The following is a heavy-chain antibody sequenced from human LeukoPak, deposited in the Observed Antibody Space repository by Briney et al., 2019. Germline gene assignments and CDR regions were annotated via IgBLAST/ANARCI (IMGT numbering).Heavy chain of an antibody. J-gene: IGHJ3*02. V-gene: IGHV3-9*01. CDR1: GFIFHDYG. CDR3: AREVPYSSSWYEAGDAFDI. D-gene: IGHD6-13*01. Sequence: GRSLRLSCAASGFIFHDYGMHWVRQVPGKGLEWVSGISWNSGSIAYVDSVKGRFTISRDNAKNSLYLQMNSLRAEDTAVYYCAREVPYSSSWYEAGDAFDIWGQGTMVTVSS. CDR2: ISWNSGSI.